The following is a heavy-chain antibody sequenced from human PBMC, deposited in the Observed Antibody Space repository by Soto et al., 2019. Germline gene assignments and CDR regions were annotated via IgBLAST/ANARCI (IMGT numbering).Heavy chain of an antibody. CDR2: IYYSGST. CDR3: AKDGAQWGFDY. Sequence: QVQLQESGPGLVKPSETLSLTCTVSGDSIGTYYWSWIRQPPGKGLEWVGYIYYSGSTNYNPSLKSRVTMSIDTSKNQFSLKVNSVTAADTAVYYCAKDGAQWGFDYWGQGTLVTVSS. D-gene: IGHD1-26*01. CDR1: GDSIGTYY. V-gene: IGHV4-59*01. J-gene: IGHJ4*02.